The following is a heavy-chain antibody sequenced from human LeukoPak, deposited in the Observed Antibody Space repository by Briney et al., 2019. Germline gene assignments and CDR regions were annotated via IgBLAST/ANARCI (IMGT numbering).Heavy chain of an antibody. Sequence: PSETLSLTCTVSGGSISSYYWSWIRQPPGKGLEWIGYIYYSGSTNYNPSLKSRVTISVDTSKNQFSLKLSSVTAADTAVYYCARGGYDIAVAGTRKEYYFDYWGQGTLVTVSS. J-gene: IGHJ4*02. D-gene: IGHD6-19*01. CDR3: ARGGYDIAVAGTRKEYYFDY. CDR1: GGSISSYY. V-gene: IGHV4-59*01. CDR2: IYYSGST.